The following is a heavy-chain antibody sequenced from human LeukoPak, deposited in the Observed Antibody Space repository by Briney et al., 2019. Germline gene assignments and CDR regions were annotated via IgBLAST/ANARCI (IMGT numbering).Heavy chain of an antibody. CDR2: IYYSGST. CDR1: GVSISSSSYY. V-gene: IGHV4-39*01. CDR3: ARQITGTTIYYYYYYMDV. J-gene: IGHJ6*03. Sequence: SETLSLTCTVSGVSISSSSYYWGWIRQPPGKGLEWIGSIYYSGSTYYNPSLKSRVTISVDTSKNQFSLQLSSVTAADTAVYYCARQITGTTIYYYYYYMDVWGKGTTVTVSS. D-gene: IGHD1-7*01.